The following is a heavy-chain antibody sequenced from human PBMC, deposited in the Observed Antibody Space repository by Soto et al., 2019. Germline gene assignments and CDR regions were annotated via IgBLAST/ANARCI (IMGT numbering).Heavy chain of an antibody. V-gene: IGHV1-69*12. CDR3: ARAFGIAENWFDP. Sequence: QVQLVQSGAEVKKPGSSVNVSCKASGCTVSSYAISWVRQAPGQGLEWMGGIIPIFGTANYAQKFQGRVTSTADECTSPAYMELSSLRSEDTAVYYCARAFGIAENWFDPWGQGTLVTVSS. D-gene: IGHD6-13*01. CDR2: IIPIFGTA. CDR1: GCTVSSYA. J-gene: IGHJ5*02.